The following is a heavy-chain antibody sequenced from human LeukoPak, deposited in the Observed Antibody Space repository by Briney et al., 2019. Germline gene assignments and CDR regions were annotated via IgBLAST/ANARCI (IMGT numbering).Heavy chain of an antibody. D-gene: IGHD2-2*01. Sequence: SETLSLTCTVSGVSISSSSYYWGWLRQPPGKGLEWIGSIYYSGSTYYNPSLKSRVTISVDTSKNQFSLKLSSVTAADTAVYYCARPRGGYCSSTSCSDAFDIWGQGTMVTVSS. CDR1: GVSISSSSYY. J-gene: IGHJ3*02. CDR3: ARPRGGYCSSTSCSDAFDI. V-gene: IGHV4-39*01. CDR2: IYYSGST.